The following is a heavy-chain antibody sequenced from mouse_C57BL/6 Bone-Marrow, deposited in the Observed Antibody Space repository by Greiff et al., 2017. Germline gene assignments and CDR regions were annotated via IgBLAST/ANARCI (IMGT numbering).Heavy chain of an antibody. D-gene: IGHD1-1*01. CDR1: GYTFTSYG. CDR2: IYPRSGNT. Sequence: QVQLNQSGAELARPGASVKLSCKASGYTFTSYGISWVKQRTGQGLEWIGEIYPRSGNTYYNEKFKGKATLTADKSSSTAYMELRSLTSEDSAVYFCARGRITTVVAPFAYWGQGTLVTVSA. CDR3: ARGRITTVVAPFAY. J-gene: IGHJ3*01. V-gene: IGHV1-81*01.